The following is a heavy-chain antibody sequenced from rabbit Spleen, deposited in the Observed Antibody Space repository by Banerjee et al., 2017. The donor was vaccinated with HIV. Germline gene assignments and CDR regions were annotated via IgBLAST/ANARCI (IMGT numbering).Heavy chain of an antibody. CDR2: IDLVFGST. Sequence: QEQLVESGGGLVQPEGSLTLTCTASGIDFSSYYYMCWVRQAPGKGLEWIGYIDLVFGSTYYANWVNGRFTISSHNAQNTLYLQLNSLTVADTATYFCVRGASSSGYYSLWGQGTLVTVS. V-gene: IGHV1S43*01. CDR1: GIDFSSYYY. D-gene: IGHD1-1*01. CDR3: VRGASSSGYYSL. J-gene: IGHJ6*01.